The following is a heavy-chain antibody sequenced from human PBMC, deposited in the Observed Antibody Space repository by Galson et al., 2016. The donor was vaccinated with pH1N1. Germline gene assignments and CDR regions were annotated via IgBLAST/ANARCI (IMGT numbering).Heavy chain of an antibody. CDR1: GGSITTDNYN. J-gene: IGHJ4*02. V-gene: IGHV4-39*07. CDR2: MYPDGSA. D-gene: IGHD3-16*01. CDR3: ARGRGGL. Sequence: LSLTCFVSGGSITTDNYNWGWIRQPPGKGLEWIGNMYPDGSAYYNPSLKSRVTIILDTSKNQFSLKLTSVTAADTAVYYCARGRGGLWGQGTLVTVSS.